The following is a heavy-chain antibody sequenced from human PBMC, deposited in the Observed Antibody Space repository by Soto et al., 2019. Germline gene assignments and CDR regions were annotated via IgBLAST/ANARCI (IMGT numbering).Heavy chain of an antibody. CDR2: ILSDGSKQ. D-gene: IGHD1-7*01. V-gene: IGHV3-30-3*02. CDR1: RFTFSYYA. Sequence: GGSLRLSCAASRFTFSYYAMHWIRQAPGKGRGWVAVILSDGSKQYYAESVKGRFTISRDNSKNTLYLQMNSLRAEDTAVYYCAKIQKLELSKFDYWGQGTLVTVSS. CDR3: AKIQKLELSKFDY. J-gene: IGHJ4*02.